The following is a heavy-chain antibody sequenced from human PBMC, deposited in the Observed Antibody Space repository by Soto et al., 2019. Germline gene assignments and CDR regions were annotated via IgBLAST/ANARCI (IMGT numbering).Heavy chain of an antibody. Sequence: QVQLVQSGAEVKKPGASVKVSCKASGYTYTSFGISWVRQAPGQGLEWMGWISAYNGNTNYAQKFQGRVTMATDTSTSTAYMELRSPRSADTAVYYCARDRIPGIAVAGTRYYYYGMDVWGQGTTVTVSS. J-gene: IGHJ6*02. D-gene: IGHD6-19*01. CDR1: GYTYTSFG. V-gene: IGHV1-18*01. CDR2: ISAYNGNT. CDR3: ARDRIPGIAVAGTRYYYYGMDV.